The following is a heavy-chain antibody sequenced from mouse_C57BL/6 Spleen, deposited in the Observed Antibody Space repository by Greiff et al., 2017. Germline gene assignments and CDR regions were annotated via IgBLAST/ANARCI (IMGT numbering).Heavy chain of an antibody. V-gene: IGHV2-2*01. CDR1: GFSLTSYG. J-gene: IGHJ4*01. CDR3: ASSYAMDY. CDR2: IWSGGST. Sequence: VQRVESGPGLVQPSQSLSITCTVSGFSLTSYGVHWVRQSPGKGLEWLGVIWSGGSTDYNAAFISRLSISKDNSKSQVFFKMNSLQADDTAIYYCASSYAMDYGGQGTSVTVSS.